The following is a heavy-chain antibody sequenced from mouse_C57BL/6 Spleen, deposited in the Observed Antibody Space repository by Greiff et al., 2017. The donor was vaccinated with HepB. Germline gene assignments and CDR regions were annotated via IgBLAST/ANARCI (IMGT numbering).Heavy chain of an antibody. V-gene: IGHV1-59*01. J-gene: IGHJ2*01. Sequence: VQLQQPGAELVRPGTSVKLSCKASGYTFTSYWMHWVKQRPGQGLEWIGVIDPSDSYTNYNQKFKGKATLTVDTSSSTAYMQLSSLTSEDSAVYYCARDCGSTLYYFDYWGQGTTLTVSS. D-gene: IGHD1-1*01. CDR3: ARDCGSTLYYFDY. CDR2: IDPSDSYT. CDR1: GYTFTSYW.